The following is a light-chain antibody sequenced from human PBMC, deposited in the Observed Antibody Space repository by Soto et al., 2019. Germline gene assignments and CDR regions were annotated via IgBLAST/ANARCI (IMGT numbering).Light chain of an antibody. V-gene: IGKV3-11*01. J-gene: IGKJ4*01. CDR1: QSVSSY. CDR3: QQRT. CDR2: DAS. Sequence: EIVLTQSPATLSLSPGERATLSCRASQSVSSYLACYQQKPGQAPRLLIYDASNRATRNPARFSGSGSGTDFTLTISGLEPEDFAVYYCQQRTFGGGTKVEIK.